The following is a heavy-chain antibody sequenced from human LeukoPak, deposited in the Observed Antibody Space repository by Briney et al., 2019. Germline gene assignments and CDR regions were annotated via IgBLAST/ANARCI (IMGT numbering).Heavy chain of an antibody. D-gene: IGHD5-12*01. V-gene: IGHV4-4*07. Sequence: NPSETLSLTCTVSGGSISSYYWSWIRQPAGKGLEWIGRIYTSGSTNYNPSLKSRVTMSVDTSKNQFSLKLSSVTAADTAVYYCERDRERGYSGYDSGWFDPWGQGTLVTVSS. CDR1: GGSISSYY. CDR3: ERDRERGYSGYDSGWFDP. J-gene: IGHJ5*02. CDR2: IYTSGST.